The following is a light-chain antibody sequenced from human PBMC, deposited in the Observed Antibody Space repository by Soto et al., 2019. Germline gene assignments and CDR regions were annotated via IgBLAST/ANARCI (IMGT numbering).Light chain of an antibody. Sequence: EIVLTQSPATLAVSPGDTATLSCRASQSLGGNLAWYQQKPGQGPRLLIFRASSSATGVPARFSASGSGTEFTLTISGLQSEDFAIYYCQQYSNWPPWTFGPGTKVDIK. CDR3: QQYSNWPPWT. CDR2: RAS. J-gene: IGKJ1*01. V-gene: IGKV3-15*01. CDR1: QSLGGN.